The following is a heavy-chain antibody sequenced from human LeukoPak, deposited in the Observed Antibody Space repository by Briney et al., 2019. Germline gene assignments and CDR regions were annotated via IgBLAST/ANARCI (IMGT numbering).Heavy chain of an antibody. D-gene: IGHD3-22*01. V-gene: IGHV1-69*05. CDR1: VGTFSSYA. CDR3: ARGPYYYDSSGYYDY. Sequence: SVKVSCKASVGTFSSYAISWVRQAPGQGLEWMGGIIPIFGTANYAQKFQGRVTITTDESTGTAYTELSSLRSEDTAVYYCARGPYYYDSSGYYDYWGQGTLVTVSS. J-gene: IGHJ4*02. CDR2: IIPIFGTA.